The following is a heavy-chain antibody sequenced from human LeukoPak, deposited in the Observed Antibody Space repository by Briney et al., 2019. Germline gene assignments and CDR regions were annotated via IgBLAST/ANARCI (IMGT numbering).Heavy chain of an antibody. V-gene: IGHV4-39*01. CDR1: GVSISSSSYY. J-gene: IGHJ4*02. CDR3: AIASSGWYFPLDY. D-gene: IGHD6-19*01. Sequence: SETLSLTCTVSGVSISSSSYYWGWIRQPPGKGLEWIGSIYYSGSTYYNPSLKSRVTISVDTSKNQFSLKLSSVTAADTAVYYCAIASSGWYFPLDYWGQGTLVTVSS. CDR2: IYYSGST.